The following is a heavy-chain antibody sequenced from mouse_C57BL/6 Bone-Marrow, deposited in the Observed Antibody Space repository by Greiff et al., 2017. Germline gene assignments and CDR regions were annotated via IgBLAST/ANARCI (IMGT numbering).Heavy chain of an antibody. CDR1: GYTFTSYW. J-gene: IGHJ2*01. CDR3: ARLRGY. CDR2: IDPSDSYT. V-gene: IGHV1-59*01. Sequence: VQLQQPGAELVRPGTSVKLSCKASGYTFTSYWMHWVKQRPGQGLEWVGVIDPSDSYTNYNQKFKGQATLTVDTSSSPAYMQPSSLTSEDSAIYYCARLRGYWGQGTTLTVSS.